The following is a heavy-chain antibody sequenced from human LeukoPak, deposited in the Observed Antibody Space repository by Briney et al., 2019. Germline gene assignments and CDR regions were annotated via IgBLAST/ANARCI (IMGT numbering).Heavy chain of an antibody. CDR3: GRGKSDSNFAFDI. CDR2: IDTTGDT. V-gene: IGHV3-13*01. J-gene: IGHJ3*02. CDR1: GFTFSRYD. Sequence: PGGSLRLSCAASGFTFSRYDMHWVRQTPGKGLEWVSTIDTTGDTYYPDSVKGRFTFSRENDKNSLYPPMRSLRAGDTAIYYCGRGKSDSNFAFDILGQGTMVTVSS. D-gene: IGHD3-22*01.